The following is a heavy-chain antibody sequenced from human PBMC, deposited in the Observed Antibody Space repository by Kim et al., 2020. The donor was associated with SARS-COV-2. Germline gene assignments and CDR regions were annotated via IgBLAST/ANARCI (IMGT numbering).Heavy chain of an antibody. Sequence: NTQKFQGRVTMTWDTSTSTIYMELSSLRSEDTALYYCARELPGGYYFDYWGQGTLVTVSS. D-gene: IGHD2-2*01. CDR3: ARELPGGYYFDY. V-gene: IGHV1-46*01. J-gene: IGHJ4*02.